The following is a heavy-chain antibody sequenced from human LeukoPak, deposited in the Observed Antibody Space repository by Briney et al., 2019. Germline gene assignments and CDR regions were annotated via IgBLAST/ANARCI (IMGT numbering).Heavy chain of an antibody. CDR3: ASARALYGYSGYDEPYFDY. Sequence: GGSLRLSCAASGFTFSTYDMHWVRQALGKGLEWVAVISFDGSNKYYADSVKGRFTISRDNSKNTLYLEMNSLRAEDTAVYYCASARALYGYSGYDEPYFDYWGQGTLVTVSS. J-gene: IGHJ4*02. V-gene: IGHV3-30*03. D-gene: IGHD5-12*01. CDR1: GFTFSTYD. CDR2: ISFDGSNK.